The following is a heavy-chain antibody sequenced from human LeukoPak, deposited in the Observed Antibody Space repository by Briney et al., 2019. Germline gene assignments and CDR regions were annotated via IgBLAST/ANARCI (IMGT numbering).Heavy chain of an antibody. CDR1: GFRFSSYD. CDR2: IYSGGST. CDR3: ANLGHDAFDI. J-gene: IGHJ3*02. V-gene: IGHV3-66*01. D-gene: IGHD3-16*01. Sequence: GGSLRLSCAATGFRFSSYDMHWVRQAPGKGLEWVSVIYSGGSTYYADSVKGRFTISRDNSKNTLYLQMNSLRAEDTAVYYCANLGHDAFDIWGQGTMVTVSS.